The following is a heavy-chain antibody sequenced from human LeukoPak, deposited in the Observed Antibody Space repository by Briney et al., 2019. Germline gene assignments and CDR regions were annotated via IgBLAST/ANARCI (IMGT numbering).Heavy chain of an antibody. J-gene: IGHJ4*02. CDR1: GFTFSNYA. Sequence: PGRSLRLSCAASGFTFSNYAFHWVRQAPGKGLEWVAVISYDGNNKYYAGSVKGRFTISRDNSKNTLYVQMNSLRAEDTAVYYCARLTSPAASDFWGRGTLVTVSS. V-gene: IGHV3-30*04. D-gene: IGHD2-2*01. CDR2: ISYDGNNK. CDR3: ARLTSPAASDF.